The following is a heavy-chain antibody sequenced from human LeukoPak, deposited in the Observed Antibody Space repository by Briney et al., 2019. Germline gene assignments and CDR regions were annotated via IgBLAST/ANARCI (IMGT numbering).Heavy chain of an antibody. CDR2: IYYSGST. J-gene: IGHJ6*03. D-gene: IGHD1-26*01. CDR1: GGSISGYY. V-gene: IGHV4-59*12. CDR3: ARDQRLVVGATHYYYYYMDV. Sequence: SETLSLTCTVSGGSISGYYWSWIRQPPGKGLEYIGYIYYSGSTNYNPSLKSRVTISVDTSKNQFSLKLSSVTAADTAVYYCARDQRLVVGATHYYYYYMDVWGKGTTVTVSS.